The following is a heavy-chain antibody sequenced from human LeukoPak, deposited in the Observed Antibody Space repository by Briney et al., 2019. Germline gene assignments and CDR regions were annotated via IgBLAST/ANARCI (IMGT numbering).Heavy chain of an antibody. V-gene: IGHV4-59*01. Sequence: SETLSLTCTVSGGSISSYYWIWIRQPPGKGREWIGYVYYSGSTNYNPSLKSRVTISVDTSKNQFYLKLSSVTAADTAVHYCARADCSGGTCYYYYGMDVWGQGTTVSVSS. CDR2: VYYSGST. CDR3: ARADCSGGTCYYYYGMDV. J-gene: IGHJ6*02. CDR1: GGSISSYY. D-gene: IGHD2-15*01.